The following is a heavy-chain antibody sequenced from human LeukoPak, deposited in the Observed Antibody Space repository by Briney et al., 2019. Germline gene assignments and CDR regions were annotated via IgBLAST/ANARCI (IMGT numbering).Heavy chain of an antibody. Sequence: PSETLSLTCAVYGGSFSGYYWTWIRQPPGKGLEWIGEINHGGSTNYNPSLKSRVNISMDTSKNQFSPKLNSVTAADTAIYYCARGQKWLSFYYFDFWGQGTLVTVSS. J-gene: IGHJ4*02. CDR1: GGSFSGYY. D-gene: IGHD3-22*01. V-gene: IGHV4-34*01. CDR2: INHGGST. CDR3: ARGQKWLSFYYFDF.